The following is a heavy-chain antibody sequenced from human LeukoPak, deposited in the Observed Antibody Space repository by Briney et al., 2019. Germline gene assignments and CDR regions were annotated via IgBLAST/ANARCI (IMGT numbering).Heavy chain of an antibody. Sequence: GGSLRLSCAASGFTFSSYAMSWVRQAPGKGLEWVSAISGSGGSTYYADSVKGRFTISRDNSKNTLYLQMNSLRAEDTAVYYCAKGLAGYSSSSGSWFDPWGQGTLVTVSS. V-gene: IGHV3-23*01. CDR2: ISGSGGST. J-gene: IGHJ5*02. D-gene: IGHD6-6*01. CDR3: AKGLAGYSSSSGSWFDP. CDR1: GFTFSSYA.